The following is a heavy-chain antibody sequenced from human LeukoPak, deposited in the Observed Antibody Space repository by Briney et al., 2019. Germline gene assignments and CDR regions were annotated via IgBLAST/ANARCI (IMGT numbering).Heavy chain of an antibody. CDR2: IKQDGSEK. CDR3: TSPLGADILTGYYG. D-gene: IGHD3-9*01. V-gene: IGHV3-7*01. Sequence: GGSLRLSCAASGFTFSSYWMSWVRQAPGKGLEWVANIKQDGSEKYHVDPVKGRFTISRDNAKNSLYLQMNTLRAEDTAVYYCTSPLGADILTGYYGWGQGTLVTVSS. CDR1: GFTFSSYW. J-gene: IGHJ4*02.